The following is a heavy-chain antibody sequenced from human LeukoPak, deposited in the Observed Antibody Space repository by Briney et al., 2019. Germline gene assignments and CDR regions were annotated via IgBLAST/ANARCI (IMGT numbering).Heavy chain of an antibody. J-gene: IGHJ4*02. D-gene: IGHD5-24*01. CDR3: ARVMATIRALDY. Sequence: GGSLRLSCAASGFTFSSYAMHWVRQAPGKGLEWVAVISYDGSNKYYADSVKGRFIISRDNSKNTLYLQMNSLRAEDTAVYYCARVMATIRALDYWGQGTLVTVSS. CDR1: GFTFSSYA. CDR2: ISYDGSNK. V-gene: IGHV3-30-3*01.